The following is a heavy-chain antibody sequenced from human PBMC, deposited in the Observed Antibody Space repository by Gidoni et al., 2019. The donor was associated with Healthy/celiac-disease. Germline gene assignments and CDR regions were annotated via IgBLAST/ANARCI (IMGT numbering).Heavy chain of an antibody. J-gene: IGHJ3*02. Sequence: QVQLVQSGAEVKKPGSSVKVSCKASGGTFSSYAIRWVRQAPGQGLEWMGGIIPIFGTANYAQKFQGRVTITADESTSTAYMELSSLRSEDTAVYYCARDNCSGGSCYSDAFDIWGQGTMVTVSS. D-gene: IGHD2-15*01. CDR3: ARDNCSGGSCYSDAFDI. CDR2: IIPIFGTA. CDR1: GGTFSSYA. V-gene: IGHV1-69*01.